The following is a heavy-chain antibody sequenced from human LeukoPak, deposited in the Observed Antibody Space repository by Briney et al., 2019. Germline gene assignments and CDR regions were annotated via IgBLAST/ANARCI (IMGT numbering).Heavy chain of an antibody. Sequence: ASVKVSCKASGYTFTSYYVHWVRQAPGQGLKWMGIINPSDGSTNYAQKFQGRVTMTRDTSTSTVYMELSSLRSEDTAVYYCARDLIMTLHLDFDYWGQGTLVTVSS. CDR3: ARDLIMTLHLDFDY. V-gene: IGHV1-46*01. J-gene: IGHJ4*02. CDR1: GYTFTSYY. D-gene: IGHD3-16*01. CDR2: INPSDGST.